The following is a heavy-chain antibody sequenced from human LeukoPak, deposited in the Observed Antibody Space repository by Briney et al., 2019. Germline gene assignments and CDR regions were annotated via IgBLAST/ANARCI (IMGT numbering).Heavy chain of an antibody. CDR1: TYTFTRYK. V-gene: IGHV1-18*01. J-gene: IGHJ4*02. CDR2: ISAYNGNT. Sequence: ASVKVSCKASTYTFTRYKISWVRQAPGQGLEWMGWISAYNGNTKYEQKFQGRVTMTTDTSTSTAYMELRSLRSDDTAIYYCATYRQVLLPFESWGQGTLVTVSS. D-gene: IGHD2-8*02. CDR3: ATYRQVLLPFES.